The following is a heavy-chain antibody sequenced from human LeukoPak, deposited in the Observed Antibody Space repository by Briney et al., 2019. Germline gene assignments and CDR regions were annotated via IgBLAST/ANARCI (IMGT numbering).Heavy chain of an antibody. J-gene: IGHJ4*02. CDR1: GGSFSGYY. V-gene: IGHV4-34*01. Sequence: SETLSLTCAVYGGSFSGYYWSWIRQPPGKGLEWIGEINHSGSTNYNPSLKSRVTISVDTSKNQFSLKLSSVTAVDTAVYYCARDDTLYYFDYWGQGTLVTVSS. CDR3: ARDDTLYYFDY. CDR2: INHSGST. D-gene: IGHD3-9*01.